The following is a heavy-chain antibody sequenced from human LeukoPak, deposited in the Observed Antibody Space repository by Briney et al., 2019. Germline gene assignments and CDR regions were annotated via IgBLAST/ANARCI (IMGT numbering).Heavy chain of an antibody. J-gene: IGHJ4*02. V-gene: IGHV3-7*03. CDR3: AKWGFTYGPGYFDY. CDR2: IKQDGSEK. D-gene: IGHD3-10*01. Sequence: PGGSLRLSCAASGFTVSTNYMSWVRQAPGKGLEWVANIKQDGSEKYYVDSVKGRFTISRDNSKKTLYLQMDSLRAEDMAAYYCAKWGFTYGPGYFDYWGQGTLVTVSS. CDR1: GFTVSTNY.